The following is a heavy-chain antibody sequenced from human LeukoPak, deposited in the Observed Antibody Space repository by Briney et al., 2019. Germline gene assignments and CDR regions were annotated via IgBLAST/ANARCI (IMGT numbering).Heavy chain of an antibody. CDR2: ISCNSGVT. J-gene: IGHJ5*02. D-gene: IGHD2-2*01. CDR3: AREVGYSTSYYGWFDP. CDR1: GYTFTGHY. V-gene: IGHV1-2*06. Sequence: GASVKVSCKASGYTFTGHYIHWMRQAPGQGLEWMGRISCNSGVTIYTQNFQGRVTMTRDTSISTVYMELSSLRPDDTAVYYCAREVGYSTSYYGWFDPWGQGTPVTVSS.